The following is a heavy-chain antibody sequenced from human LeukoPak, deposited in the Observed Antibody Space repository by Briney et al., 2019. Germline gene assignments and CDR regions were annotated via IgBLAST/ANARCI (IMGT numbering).Heavy chain of an antibody. CDR1: GYTFTSYY. CDR2: INPNSGGT. J-gene: IGHJ4*02. V-gene: IGHV1-2*02. Sequence: ASVKVSCKASGYTFTSYYMHWVRQAPGQGLEWMGWINPNSGGTNYAQKFQGRVTMTRDTSISTAYMELSRLRSDDTAVYYCARGLLWFGEFTYFDYWGQGTLVTVSS. CDR3: ARGLLWFGEFTYFDY. D-gene: IGHD3-10*01.